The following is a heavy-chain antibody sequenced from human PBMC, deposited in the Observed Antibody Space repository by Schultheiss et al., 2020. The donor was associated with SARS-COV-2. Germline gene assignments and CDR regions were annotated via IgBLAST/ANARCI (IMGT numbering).Heavy chain of an antibody. D-gene: IGHD6-13*01. J-gene: IGHJ4*02. V-gene: IGHV1-2*02. CDR1: GYTFTSYG. CDR3: ARETGKQQNFDY. CDR2: MNPNSGGT. Sequence: ASVKVSCKASGYTFTSYGISWVRQAPGQGLEWMGWMNPNSGGTNYAQKFQGRVTMTRDTSISTAYMVLSRLRSDDTAVYYCARETGKQQNFDYWGQGTLVTVSS.